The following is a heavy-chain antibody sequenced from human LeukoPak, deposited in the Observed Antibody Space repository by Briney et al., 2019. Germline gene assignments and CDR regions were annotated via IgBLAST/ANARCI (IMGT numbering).Heavy chain of an antibody. V-gene: IGHV1-2*02. Sequence: ASVKVSCKASGYTFTGYYMHWVRQAPGQGLEWMGWINPNSGGTNYAQKFQGRVTMTRDTSISTAYMELSRLRSDDTAVYYCASDSGSYYYYYMDVWGKGTTVTVSS. D-gene: IGHD1-26*01. CDR3: ASDSGSYYYYYMDV. CDR2: INPNSGGT. CDR1: GYTFTGYY. J-gene: IGHJ6*03.